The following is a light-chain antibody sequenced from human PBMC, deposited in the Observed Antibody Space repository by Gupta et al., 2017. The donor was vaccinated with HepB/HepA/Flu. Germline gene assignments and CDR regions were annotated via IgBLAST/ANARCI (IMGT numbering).Light chain of an antibody. J-gene: IGLJ2*01. CDR2: DGS. CDR3: QSYDHNVRTVV. V-gene: IGLV1-40*01. CDR1: SSNIGAGYD. Sequence: QSVLTQPPSVSGAPGQSVTISCIGDSSNIGAGYDVHWYQQFPGTAPRLLIYDGSNRPSGVPDRLSASKSGSSASLAITGLQAEDEAEYYCQSYDHNVRTVVFGGGTKLTVL.